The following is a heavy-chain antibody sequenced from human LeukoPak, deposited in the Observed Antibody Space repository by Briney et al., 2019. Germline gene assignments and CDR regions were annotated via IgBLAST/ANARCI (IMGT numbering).Heavy chain of an antibody. V-gene: IGHV4-30-4*01. J-gene: IGHJ6*04. D-gene: IGHD3-10*01. Sequence: SETLSLTCTVSGGSISSGDYYWSWIRQPPGKGLEWIGYIYYSGSTYYNPSLKSRVTISVDTSKNQFSLKLSSVTAADTAVYYCARDYYYGSGTEYYYGMDVWGKGTTVTVSS. CDR1: GGSISSGDYY. CDR3: ARDYYYGSGTEYYYGMDV. CDR2: IYYSGST.